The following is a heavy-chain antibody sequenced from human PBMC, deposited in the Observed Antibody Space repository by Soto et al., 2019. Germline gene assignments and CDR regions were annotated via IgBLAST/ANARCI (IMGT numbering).Heavy chain of an antibody. CDR2: INPNSGGT. V-gene: IGHV1-2*02. CDR3: AREAPYSGYEFDY. D-gene: IGHD5-12*01. CDR1: GYTFTGYY. J-gene: IGHJ4*02. Sequence: VASVKVSCKASGYTFTGYYMHWVRQAPGQGLEWMGWINPNSGGTNYAQKFQGRVTMTRDTSISTAYMELSRLRSDDTAVYYCAREAPYSGYEFDYWGQGTLVTVSS.